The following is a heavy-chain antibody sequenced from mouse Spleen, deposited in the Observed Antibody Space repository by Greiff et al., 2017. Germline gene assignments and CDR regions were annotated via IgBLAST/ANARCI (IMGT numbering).Heavy chain of an antibody. CDR1: GFTFSDYG. CDR3: ARGDYDYDERGYAMDY. D-gene: IGHD2-4*01. Sequence: EVKLMESGGGLVKPGGSLKLSCAASGFTFSDYGMHWVRQAPEKGLEWVAYISSGSSTIYYADTVKGRFTISRDNAKNTLFLQMTSLRSEDTAMYYCARGDYDYDERGYAMDYWGQGTSVTVSS. J-gene: IGHJ4*01. V-gene: IGHV5-17*01. CDR2: ISSGSSTI.